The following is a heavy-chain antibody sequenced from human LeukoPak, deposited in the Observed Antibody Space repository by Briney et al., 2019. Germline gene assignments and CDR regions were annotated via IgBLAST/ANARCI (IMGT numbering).Heavy chain of an antibody. CDR2: ISWNSGSI. CDR1: GFTFSSYA. V-gene: IGHV3-9*01. D-gene: IGHD3-10*01. CDR3: AKGMIRGVIMTYFQH. J-gene: IGHJ1*01. Sequence: GGSLRLSCAASGFTFSSYAMHWVRQSPGKGLEWVSGISWNSGSIAYGDSVKGRFTISRDNAKNSLYLQMNSLRAEDTALYYCAKGMIRGVIMTYFQHWGQGTLVTVSS.